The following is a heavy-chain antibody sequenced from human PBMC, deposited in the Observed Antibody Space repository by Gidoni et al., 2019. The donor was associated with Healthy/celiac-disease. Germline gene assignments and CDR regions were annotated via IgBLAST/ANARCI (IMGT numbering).Heavy chain of an antibody. CDR3: ARWSCSGGSCYEYYFDY. V-gene: IGHV4-34*01. J-gene: IGHJ4*02. Sequence: QVQLQQLGAGLLTPSETLSLTCSGYGGSSSRYYWSWIRQPPGQGLEWIGEINHSGSTNYNPALKSRVTISVDTSTNQFSLKLSSVTAADTAVYYCARWSCSGGSCYEYYFDYWGQGTLVTVSS. CDR2: INHSGST. CDR1: GGSSSRYY. D-gene: IGHD2-15*01.